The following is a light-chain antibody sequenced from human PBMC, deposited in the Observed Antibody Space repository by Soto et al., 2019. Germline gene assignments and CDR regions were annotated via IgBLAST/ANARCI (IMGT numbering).Light chain of an antibody. V-gene: IGLV7-43*01. CDR2: STS. CDR1: TGAVTSGYY. CDR3: LLYYGASWV. J-gene: IGLJ3*02. Sequence: QAVVTQEPSLTVSPGGTVTLTCASSTGAVTSGYYPNWFQQKPGQAPRALIYSTSNTHSWTPARFSGSLLGGKAALTLSGVQPEDEAEYYCLLYYGASWVFGGGTQLTVL.